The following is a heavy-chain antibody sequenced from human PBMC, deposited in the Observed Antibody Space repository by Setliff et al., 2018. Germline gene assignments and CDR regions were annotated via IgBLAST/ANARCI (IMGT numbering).Heavy chain of an antibody. CDR1: GFTFSGSA. D-gene: IGHD6-19*01. Sequence: PGVSLRLSCAASGFTFSGSAMHWVRQASGKGLEWIGRIRSKANTYVTAYGASVKGRFTISRDDSKNTAYLQMNSLKTEDTAVYYCATVAPGVDYFDYWGQGTLVTVSS. V-gene: IGHV3-73*01. CDR2: IRSKANTYVT. CDR3: ATVAPGVDYFDY. J-gene: IGHJ4*02.